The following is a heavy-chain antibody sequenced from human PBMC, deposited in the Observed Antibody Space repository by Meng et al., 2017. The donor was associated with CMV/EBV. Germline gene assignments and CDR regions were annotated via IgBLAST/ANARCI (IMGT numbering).Heavy chain of an antibody. J-gene: IGHJ4*02. Sequence: LSCAASGFTFSSYAMHWVRQAPGKGLEWVAVISYDGSNKYYADSVKGRFTISRDNSKNTLYLQMNSLRAEDTALYYWVRGWQQLAFDYWGQGTLVTVSS. CDR2: ISYDGSNK. CDR3: VRGWQQLAFDY. D-gene: IGHD6-13*01. V-gene: IGHV3-30-3*01. CDR1: GFTFSSYA.